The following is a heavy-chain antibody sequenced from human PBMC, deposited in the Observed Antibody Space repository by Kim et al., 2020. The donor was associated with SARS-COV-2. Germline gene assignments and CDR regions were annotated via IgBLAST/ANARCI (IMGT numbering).Heavy chain of an antibody. CDR1: GFTFSSYG. D-gene: IGHD6-19*01. J-gene: IGHJ4*02. Sequence: GGSLRLSCAASGFTFSSYGMHWVRQAPGKGLEWVAVIWYDGSNKYYADSVKGRFTISRDNSKNTLYLQMNSLRAEDTAVYYCAKDRRDVAVASGFWEFDYWGQGTLVTVSS. CDR2: IWYDGSNK. CDR3: AKDRRDVAVASGFWEFDY. V-gene: IGHV3-33*06.